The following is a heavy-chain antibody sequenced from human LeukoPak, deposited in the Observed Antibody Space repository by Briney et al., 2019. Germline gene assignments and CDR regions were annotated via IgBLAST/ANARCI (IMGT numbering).Heavy chain of an antibody. D-gene: IGHD4-11*01. CDR3: TTTVTTRGYYYYYMDV. CDR2: IKSKTDGGTT. V-gene: IGHV3-15*01. CDR1: GFTFSNAW. J-gene: IGHJ6*03. Sequence: GGSLRLPCAASGFTFSNAWMSWVRQAQGKGLEWVGRIKSKTDGGTTDYAAPVKGRFTISRDDSKNTLYLQMNSLKTEDTAVYYCTTTVTTRGYYYYYMDVWGKGTTVTVSS.